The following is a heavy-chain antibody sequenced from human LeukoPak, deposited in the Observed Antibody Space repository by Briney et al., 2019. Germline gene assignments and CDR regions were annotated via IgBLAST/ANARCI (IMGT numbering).Heavy chain of an antibody. CDR2: IYYSGST. J-gene: IGHJ4*02. CDR1: GGSISSYY. D-gene: IGHD5-18*01. Sequence: PSETLSLTCTVSGGSISSYYWSWIRQPPGKGLEWIGYIYYSGSTNYNPSLKSRVTISVDTSKNQFSLKLSSVTAADTAVYYCARLPRGYHFDYWGQGTLVTVSS. CDR3: ARLPRGYHFDY. V-gene: IGHV4-59*08.